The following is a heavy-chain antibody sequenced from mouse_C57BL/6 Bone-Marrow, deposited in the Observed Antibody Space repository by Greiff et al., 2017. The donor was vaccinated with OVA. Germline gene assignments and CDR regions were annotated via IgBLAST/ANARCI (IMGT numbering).Heavy chain of an antibody. Sequence: EVQLQQSGPVLVKPGASVKMSCKASGYTFTDYYMNWVKQSHGKSLEWIGVINPSNGGTNYNEKFKSKATLTVDKSSSTAYMQLSSLTSEDSAVYYCARNWDYWGQGTTLTVSS. CDR3: ARNWDY. J-gene: IGHJ2*01. D-gene: IGHD4-1*01. V-gene: IGHV1-19*01. CDR1: GYTFTDYY. CDR2: INPSNGGT.